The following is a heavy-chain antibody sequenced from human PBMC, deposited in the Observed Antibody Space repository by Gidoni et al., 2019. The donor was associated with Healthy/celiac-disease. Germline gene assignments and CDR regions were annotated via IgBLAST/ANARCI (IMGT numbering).Heavy chain of an antibody. V-gene: IGHV3-23*01. J-gene: IGHJ4*02. D-gene: IGHD1-26*01. CDR2: ISGSGGST. CDR3: AKDGDSGSYWSRLSGVDY. CDR1: GFNFSSDA. Sequence: EVQLLESGGGLVQPGGSLRLSCAASGFNFSSDAMSWVRQAPGKGLGWVSAISGSGGSTYYADSVKGRFTISRDNSKNTLYLQMNSLRAEDTAVYYCAKDGDSGSYWSRLSGVDYWGQGTLVTVSS.